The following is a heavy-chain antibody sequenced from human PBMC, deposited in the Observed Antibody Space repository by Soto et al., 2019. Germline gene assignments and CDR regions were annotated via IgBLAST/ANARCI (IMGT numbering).Heavy chain of an antibody. CDR2: IYHSGSA. CDR1: GGSVSSTYW. D-gene: IGHD6-13*01. V-gene: IGHV4-4*02. CDR3: ARYNSASGTYYFDY. J-gene: IGHJ4*02. Sequence: QVELQESGPGLVKPSGTLSLTCAVSGGSVSSTYWWSWVRQPPGKGLEWIGEIYHSGSANYNPSLKSRPTISVDNSKNQFSLNLNSVTAADTAVYYCARYNSASGTYYFDYWGQGTLVTVSS.